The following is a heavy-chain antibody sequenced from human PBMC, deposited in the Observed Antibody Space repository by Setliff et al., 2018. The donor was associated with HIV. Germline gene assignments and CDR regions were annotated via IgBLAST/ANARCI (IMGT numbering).Heavy chain of an antibody. J-gene: IGHJ2*01. D-gene: IGHD2-21*02. CDR1: DYSISSGYY. CDR2: IYHSGSA. V-gene: IGHV4-38-2*01. Sequence: SETLSLTCAVSDYSISSGYYWGWIRQPPGKGLEWIGSIYHSGSAYYNPSLKSRVTISVDTSKNQFSLNLSSVTAAGTAVYYCARHDGTYCGGDCYLLGYFDLWGRGTLVTVSS. CDR3: ARHDGTYCGGDCYLLGYFDL.